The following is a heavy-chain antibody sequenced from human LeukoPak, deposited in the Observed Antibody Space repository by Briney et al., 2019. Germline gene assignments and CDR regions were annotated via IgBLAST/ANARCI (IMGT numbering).Heavy chain of an antibody. Sequence: SETLSLTCTVSGGSISSYYWSWIRQPAGKGLEWIGRIYTSGSTNYNPSLKSRVTMSVDTSKNQFSLKLSSVTAADTAVYYCARDFEDYSFYYYYYMDVWGKGTTVTVSS. CDR1: GGSISSYY. CDR2: IYTSGST. V-gene: IGHV4-4*07. D-gene: IGHD4-11*01. CDR3: ARDFEDYSFYYYYYMDV. J-gene: IGHJ6*03.